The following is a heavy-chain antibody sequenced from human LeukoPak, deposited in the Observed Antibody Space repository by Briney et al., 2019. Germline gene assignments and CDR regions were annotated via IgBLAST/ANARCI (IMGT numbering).Heavy chain of an antibody. CDR3: ARDTYYCDSSGPTAAY. CDR1: GFTFSSYA. CDR2: ISYDGSNK. V-gene: IGHV3-30*04. J-gene: IGHJ4*02. D-gene: IGHD3-22*01. Sequence: GGSLRLSCAASGFTFSSYAMHWVRQAPGKGLEWVAVISYDGSNKYYADSVKGRFTISRDNSKNTLYLQMNSLRAEDTAVYYCARDTYYCDSSGPTAAYWGQGTLVTVSS.